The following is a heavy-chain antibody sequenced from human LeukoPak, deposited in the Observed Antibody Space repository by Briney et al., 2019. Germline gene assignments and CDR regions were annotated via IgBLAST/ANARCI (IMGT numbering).Heavy chain of an antibody. CDR1: GDSIKGNNW. CDR3: ARGRAYYDILTGYPRSYYYYGMDV. J-gene: IGHJ6*02. CDR2: INHSGST. Sequence: SGTLSLTCVVSGDSIKGNNWWNWVRQPPGKGLEWIGEINHSGSTNYNPSLKSRVTISVDTSKNQFSLKLSSVTAADTAVYYCARGRAYYDILTGYPRSYYYYGMDVWGQGTTVTVSS. D-gene: IGHD3-9*01. V-gene: IGHV4-4*02.